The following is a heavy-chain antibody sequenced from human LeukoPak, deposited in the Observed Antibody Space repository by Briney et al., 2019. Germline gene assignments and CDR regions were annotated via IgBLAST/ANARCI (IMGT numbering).Heavy chain of an antibody. V-gene: IGHV3-21*01. CDR1: GFTFSTFA. CDR2: ISSSSSYI. D-gene: IGHD3-16*02. J-gene: IGHJ3*02. Sequence: GGSLRLSCAASGFTFSTFAMNWVRQAPGKGLEWVSSISSSSSYIYYADSVKGRFTISRDNAKNSLYLQMNSLRAEDTAVYYCARDRTFGGVIVIDAFDIWGQGTMVTVSS. CDR3: ARDRTFGGVIVIDAFDI.